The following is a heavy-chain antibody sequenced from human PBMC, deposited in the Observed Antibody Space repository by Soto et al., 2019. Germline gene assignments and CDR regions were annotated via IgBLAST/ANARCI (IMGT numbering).Heavy chain of an antibody. CDR1: GGSISSYY. CDR2: IYYSGST. Sequence: HVQLQESGPGLVKPSETLSLTCTVSGGSISSYYWSWIRQPPGKGLEWIGYIYYSGSTNYNPSLKSRITISVAASKNQFSLKLSSVTAADTAVYYCARHSTLAQLWMDYWGQGTLVTVSS. D-gene: IGHD5-18*01. J-gene: IGHJ4*02. V-gene: IGHV4-59*08. CDR3: ARHSTLAQLWMDY.